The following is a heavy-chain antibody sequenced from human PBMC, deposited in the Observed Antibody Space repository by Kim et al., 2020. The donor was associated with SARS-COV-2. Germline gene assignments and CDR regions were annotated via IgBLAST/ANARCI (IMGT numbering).Heavy chain of an antibody. CDR2: IYYSGST. D-gene: IGHD3-9*01. J-gene: IGHJ4*02. Sequence: SETLSLTCTVSGGSISSSSYYWGWIRQPPGKGLEWIGSIYYSGSTYYNPSLKSRVTISVDTSKNQFSPKLSSVTAADTAVYYCARHVGILPPFDYWGQGTLVTVSS. CDR1: GGSISSSSYY. CDR3: ARHVGILPPFDY. V-gene: IGHV4-39*01.